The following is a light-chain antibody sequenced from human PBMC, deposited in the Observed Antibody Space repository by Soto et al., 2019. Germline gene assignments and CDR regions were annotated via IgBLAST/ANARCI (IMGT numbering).Light chain of an antibody. CDR1: QTIRRW. J-gene: IGKJ1*01. V-gene: IGKV1-5*01. CDR2: DAS. CDR3: QHYNSDPWT. Sequence: DIEMTQSPSTLSASVGDRVTITCRASQTIRRWLAWYQQRPGKAPKVLIYDASTLESGVPARFSGSGSETEFTLTISSLQPEDSATYYCQHYNSDPWTFGQGTKEEIK.